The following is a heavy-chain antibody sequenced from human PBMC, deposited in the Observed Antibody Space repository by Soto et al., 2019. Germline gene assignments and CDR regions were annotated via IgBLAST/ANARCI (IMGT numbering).Heavy chain of an antibody. V-gene: IGHV1-3*01. CDR3: ARGVAGPLHWFDP. Sequence: QVQRVQSGAEVKKPGASVKVSCKASGYTFTSYAMHWVRQAPGQRLEWMGWINAGNGNTKYSQKFQGRVTITRDTSASTAYMELSSLRSEDSAVYYCARGVAGPLHWFDPWGQGTLVTVSS. D-gene: IGHD6-19*01. CDR2: INAGNGNT. CDR1: GYTFTSYA. J-gene: IGHJ5*02.